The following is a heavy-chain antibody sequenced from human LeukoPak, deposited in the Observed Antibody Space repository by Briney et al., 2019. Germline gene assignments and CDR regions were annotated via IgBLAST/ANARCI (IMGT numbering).Heavy chain of an antibody. CDR2: ITSDGYT. J-gene: IGHJ4*02. Sequence: GGSLRLSCAASGFAFNNYVMTWVRQAPGKGLDWFSAITSDGYTYYAASVKGRFTISRDNSKTTLFLQMTSLTADDTAVYYCAKDERNWNYNLASQTYDWGQGTLVTVSS. D-gene: IGHD1-7*01. CDR1: GFAFNNYV. CDR3: AKDERNWNYNLASQTYD. V-gene: IGHV3-23*01.